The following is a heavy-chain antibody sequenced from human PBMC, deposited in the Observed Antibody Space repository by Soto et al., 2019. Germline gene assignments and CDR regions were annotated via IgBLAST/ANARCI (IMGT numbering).Heavy chain of an antibody. CDR1: GFTFSGSA. CDR3: RTVAGRLGAFDI. D-gene: IGHD6-19*01. CDR2: IRSKANSYAT. J-gene: IGHJ3*02. V-gene: IGHV3-73*02. Sequence: EVQLVESGGGLVQPGGSLKLSCAASGFTFSGSAMHWVRQASGKRLEWVGRIRSKANSYATAYAASVKGRFTISRDDSKNTAYLQMNSLKTEDTAVYYCRTVAGRLGAFDIWGQGTMVTVSS.